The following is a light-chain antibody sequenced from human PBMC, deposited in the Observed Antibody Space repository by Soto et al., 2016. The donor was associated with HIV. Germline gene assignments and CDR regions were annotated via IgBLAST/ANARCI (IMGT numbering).Light chain of an antibody. CDR3: QQYYNTPQT. CDR1: QDINYS. CDR2: TAS. Sequence: DIQMTQSPSSLSASVGDRVTITCRASQDINYSLAWYHQKPGKAPKLLLYTASRLESGVPSRFSGSGSGTDYTLTINSLQPEDFATYYCQQYYNTPQTFGQGTKVEIK. J-gene: IGKJ1*01. V-gene: IGKV1-NL1*01.